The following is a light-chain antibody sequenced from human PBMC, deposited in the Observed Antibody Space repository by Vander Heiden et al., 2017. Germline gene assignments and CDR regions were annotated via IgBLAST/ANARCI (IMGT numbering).Light chain of an antibody. CDR1: SSDVGSYNL. Sequence: QSALTQPASVSGSPGQSITISCTGTSSDVGSYNLVSWYQQHPGKAPKLMIYEASKRPSGVSNRFSGSKSGNTAALTVTGLQAEDEADYYCCSNAGSSTVFGTGTKVTVL. CDR3: CSNAGSSTV. J-gene: IGLJ1*01. V-gene: IGLV2-23*01. CDR2: EAS.